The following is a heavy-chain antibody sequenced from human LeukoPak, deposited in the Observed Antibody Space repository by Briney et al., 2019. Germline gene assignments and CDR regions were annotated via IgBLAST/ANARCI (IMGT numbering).Heavy chain of an antibody. V-gene: IGHV3-7*01. J-gene: IGHJ4*02. Sequence: PGRSLRLSCAASGFTFDDYAMHWVRQAPGKGLEWVANIKQDGSEKYYVDSVKGRFTISRDNAKNSLYLQMNSLRAEDTAVYYCARDADGRYDYFDYWGQGTLVTVSS. D-gene: IGHD5-24*01. CDR1: GFTFDDYA. CDR2: IKQDGSEK. CDR3: ARDADGRYDYFDY.